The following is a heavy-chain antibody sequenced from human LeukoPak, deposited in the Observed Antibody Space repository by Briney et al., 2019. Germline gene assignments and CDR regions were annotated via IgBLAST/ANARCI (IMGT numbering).Heavy chain of an antibody. Sequence: PGGSLRLSCAASGFTFSSYAMNWVRQAPGKGLEWVAVISGSGGGTYHADSVKGRFTISRDNLKNTLYSQMNSLGAEDTAVYYCARDTRYNMDVWGQGTTVSVSS. J-gene: IGHJ6*02. CDR2: ISGSGGGT. D-gene: IGHD5-24*01. CDR3: ARDTRYNMDV. V-gene: IGHV3-23*01. CDR1: GFTFSSYA.